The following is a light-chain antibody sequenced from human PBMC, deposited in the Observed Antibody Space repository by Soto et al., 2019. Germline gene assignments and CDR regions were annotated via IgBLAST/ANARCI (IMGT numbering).Light chain of an antibody. CDR3: CSHAGRYAYV. CDR2: DVT. CDR1: SSVVGGYSY. Sequence: QSVLTQPRSVSGSPGQSLTISCTGTSSVVGGYSYVYWYQEYPGKVPKLMIYDVTKRPSGVPDRFSGSKSGNTASLTISGLQAEDEVDDYCCSHAGRYAYVFGTGTKVTVL. J-gene: IGLJ1*01. V-gene: IGLV2-11*01.